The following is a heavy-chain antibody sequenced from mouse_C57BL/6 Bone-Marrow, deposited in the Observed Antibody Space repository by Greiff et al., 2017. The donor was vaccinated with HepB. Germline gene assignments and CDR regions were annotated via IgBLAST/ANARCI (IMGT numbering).Heavy chain of an antibody. J-gene: IGHJ2*01. V-gene: IGHV5-4*01. CDR3: AREPY. CDR1: GFTFSSYA. Sequence: EVQLVESGGGLVKPGGSLKLSCAASGFTFSSYAMSWVRQTPEKRLEWVATISDGGSYTYYPDNVKGRFTISRDNAKNNLYLQMSHLKSEDTAMYYCAREPYWGQGTTLKVSS. CDR2: ISDGGSYT.